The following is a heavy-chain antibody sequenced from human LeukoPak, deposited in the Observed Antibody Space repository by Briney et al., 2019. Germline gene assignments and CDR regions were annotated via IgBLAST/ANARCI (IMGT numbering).Heavy chain of an antibody. CDR3: AKLSTGSCYSFAAY. V-gene: IGHV3-66*04. CDR2: IYRGGRT. D-gene: IGHD2-15*01. J-gene: IGHJ4*02. Sequence: GGSLRLSCAASGFTVSSNYMSWVRQAPGKGLEWVSVIYRGGRTYYADSVKGRFTISRDNSKNTLYLQMNSLRAEDTAVYYCAKLSTGSCYSFAAYWGQGTLVTVSS. CDR1: GFTVSSNY.